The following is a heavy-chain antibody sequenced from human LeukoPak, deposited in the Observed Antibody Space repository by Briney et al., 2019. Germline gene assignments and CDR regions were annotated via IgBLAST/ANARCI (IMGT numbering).Heavy chain of an antibody. Sequence: SVKVSCKASGYTFTGYYMHWVRQAPGQGLEWMGWINPNSGGTNYAQKFQGRFTMTRDTSISTAYMELSRLRSDDTAVYYCAREFASRTTGTTLDYWGQGTLVTVSS. CDR3: AREFASRTTGTTLDY. CDR1: GYTFTGYY. J-gene: IGHJ4*02. CDR2: INPNSGGT. D-gene: IGHD1-1*01. V-gene: IGHV1-2*02.